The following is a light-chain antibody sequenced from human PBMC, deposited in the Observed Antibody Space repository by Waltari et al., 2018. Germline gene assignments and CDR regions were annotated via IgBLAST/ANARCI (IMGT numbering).Light chain of an antibody. V-gene: IGKV3-20*01. Sequence: EIVLTQSPGTLSLSPGERATLSCRTSQSVTGSYLAWYQQNPGQAPRRPISGASSRATGIPDRFSGSGSGPDFTLTISRLEPEDFAVYYCQQYGSSPRTFGQGTRVEIK. CDR1: QSVTGSY. CDR3: QQYGSSPRT. J-gene: IGKJ1*01. CDR2: GAS.